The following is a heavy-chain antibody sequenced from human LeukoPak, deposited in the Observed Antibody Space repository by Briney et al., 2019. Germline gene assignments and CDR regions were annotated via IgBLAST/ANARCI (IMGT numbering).Heavy chain of an antibody. CDR1: GGSISSSSYY. CDR3: ARGSIAVAGQIDY. J-gene: IGHJ4*02. D-gene: IGHD6-19*01. Sequence: PSETLSLTCTVSGGSISSSSYYWGWIRQPPGKGLEWIGSIYYSGSTYYNPSLKSRVTISVDTSRNQFSLKLSSVTAADTAVYYCARGSIAVAGQIDYWGQGTLDTVSS. CDR2: IYYSGST. V-gene: IGHV4-39*01.